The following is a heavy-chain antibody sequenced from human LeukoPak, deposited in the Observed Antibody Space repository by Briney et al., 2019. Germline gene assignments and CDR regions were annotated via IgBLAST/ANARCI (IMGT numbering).Heavy chain of an antibody. Sequence: SETLSLTCTVSGGSISSYYWSWIRQPPGKGLEWIGYIYYSGSTNYNPSLKSRVTISVDTSKNQFSLKLSSVTAADTAVYYCARDLPSGYDILTGYYPLIRGYFDLWGRGTLVTVSS. CDR1: GGSISSYY. V-gene: IGHV4-59*12. CDR3: ARDLPSGYDILTGYYPLIRGYFDL. CDR2: IYYSGST. D-gene: IGHD3-9*01. J-gene: IGHJ2*01.